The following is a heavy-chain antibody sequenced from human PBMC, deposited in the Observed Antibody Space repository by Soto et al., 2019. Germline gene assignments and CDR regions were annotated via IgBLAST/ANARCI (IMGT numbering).Heavy chain of an antibody. Sequence: QTPSLTCAISGDSVSGNSAAWNWIRQSPSRGLEWLGRTYYRSKWYNDYAVSVKSRITINPDTSKNQFSLQLNSVTPEDTAVYYCARETATPYYYGMDVWGQGTTVTVSS. CDR3: ARETATPYYYGMDV. J-gene: IGHJ6*02. CDR2: TYYRSKWYN. D-gene: IGHD2-15*01. V-gene: IGHV6-1*01. CDR1: GDSVSGNSAA.